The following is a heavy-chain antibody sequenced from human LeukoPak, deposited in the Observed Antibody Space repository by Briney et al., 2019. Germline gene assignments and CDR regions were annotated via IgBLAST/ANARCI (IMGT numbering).Heavy chain of an antibody. V-gene: IGHV4-34*01. D-gene: IGHD3-10*01. Sequence: SETLSLTCAVYGGSFSGYYWSWIRQPPGKGLEWIGEINHSGSTNYNPSLKSRVTISVDTSKNQFSLKLCSVTAADTAVYYCARWFGGPALFDPWGQGTLVTVSS. CDR2: INHSGST. CDR3: ARWFGGPALFDP. J-gene: IGHJ5*02. CDR1: GGSFSGYY.